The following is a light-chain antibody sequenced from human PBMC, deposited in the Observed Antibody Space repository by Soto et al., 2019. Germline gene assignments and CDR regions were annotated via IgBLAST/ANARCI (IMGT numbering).Light chain of an antibody. CDR1: QSVSSSY. V-gene: IGKV3-20*01. Sequence: EIVLTQSPGTLSLSPGERATLSCRASQSVSSSYLAWYQQKPGQAPRLLIYGASSRATGIPDRFSGSGSGTDFPLTISRREPEDFAVYYCQQYGSSRTFGQGTKVEIK. J-gene: IGKJ1*01. CDR3: QQYGSSRT. CDR2: GAS.